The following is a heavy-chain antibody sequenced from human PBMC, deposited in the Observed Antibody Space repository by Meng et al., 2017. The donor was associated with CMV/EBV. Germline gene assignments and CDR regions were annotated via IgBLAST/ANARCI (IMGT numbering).Heavy chain of an antibody. D-gene: IGHD3/OR15-3a*01. CDR2: IKSKSDGGTK. CDR3: TTRQRILIFQVVPPY. CDR1: GFTFSNAW. Sequence: GESLKISCAASGFTFSNAWMSWVRQAPGKGLEWVGSIKSKSDGGTKDYAAPVKGRFTISRDDSKNTLYLQMNRLRTEDTAVYCCTTRQRILIFQVVPPYWGQGTLVTVSS. J-gene: IGHJ4*02. V-gene: IGHV3-15*01.